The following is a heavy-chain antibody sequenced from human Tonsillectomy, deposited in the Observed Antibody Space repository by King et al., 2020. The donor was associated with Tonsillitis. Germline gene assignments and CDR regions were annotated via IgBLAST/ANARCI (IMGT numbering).Heavy chain of an antibody. Sequence: QLQESGPGVVKPSETLSLTCIVSGGSISSYYWSWVRQPPGKGLEWIGCVSNSGSTNYNPSLRSRVTISVDSSKNQFSLNLRSVTAADTAVYSCVRGPMFRGIIIKGGPDFWGQGTLVTVSS. J-gene: IGHJ4*02. CDR3: VRGPMFRGIIIKGGPDF. CDR1: GGSISSYY. CDR2: VSNSGST. V-gene: IGHV4-59*01. D-gene: IGHD3-10*01.